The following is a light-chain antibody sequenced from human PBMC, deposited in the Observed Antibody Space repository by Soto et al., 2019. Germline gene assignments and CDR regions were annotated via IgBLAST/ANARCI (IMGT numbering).Light chain of an antibody. CDR2: GAS. Sequence: EIVLTQSPGTLSLSPGERATLSCRTSQSVTSNYLAWYQQKPGQAPRLLIYGASSRATGIPDRFSGSGSGTDSTLTISRLEPEDFAVYYCQQYRSSPPVYTFGQGTKLVIK. V-gene: IGKV3-20*01. CDR1: QSVTSNY. J-gene: IGKJ2*01. CDR3: QQYRSSPPVYT.